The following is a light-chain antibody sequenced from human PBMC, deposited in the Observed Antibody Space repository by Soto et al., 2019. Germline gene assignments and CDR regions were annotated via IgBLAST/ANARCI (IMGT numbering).Light chain of an antibody. V-gene: IGLV2-14*01. Sequence: QPASVSGSPGQSITISCTGTSSDVGGYNHVSWYQHHPGKAPKLMTYEVSNRPSGVSNRFSGSKSGYTASLTISGLQAEDEADYYCNSHTSSGFRVFGTGTKVTVL. CDR2: EVS. CDR3: NSHTSSGFRV. J-gene: IGLJ1*01. CDR1: SSDVGGYNH.